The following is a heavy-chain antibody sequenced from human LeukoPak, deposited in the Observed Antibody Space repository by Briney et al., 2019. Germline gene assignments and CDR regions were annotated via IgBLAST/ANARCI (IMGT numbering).Heavy chain of an antibody. CDR2: INHSGST. CDR3: ARAAYYYDSSGYRYWYFDL. CDR1: GGSFSGYY. D-gene: IGHD3-22*01. J-gene: IGHJ2*01. Sequence: SSETLSLTCAVYGGSFSGYYWSWIRQPPGKGLEWIGEINHSGSTNYNPSLKSRVTISVDTSKNQFSLKLSSVTAADTAVYYCARAAYYYDSSGYRYWYFDLWGRGTLVTVSS. V-gene: IGHV4-34*01.